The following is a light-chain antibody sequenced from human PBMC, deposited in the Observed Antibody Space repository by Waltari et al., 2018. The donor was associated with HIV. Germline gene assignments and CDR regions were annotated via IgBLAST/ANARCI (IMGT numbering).Light chain of an antibody. CDR2: GNN. CDR1: RSNIGAGHD. V-gene: IGLV1-40*01. CDR3: QSYDINLRGEL. Sequence: QSVLTQPPSVSGALGQRVTISCTGSRSNIGAGHDIHWYQQLPGTAPKLLIYGNNNRPSGVPDRFSGSKSATSASLAITGLQAEDEADYYCQSYDINLRGELFGVGTKLTVL. J-gene: IGLJ2*01.